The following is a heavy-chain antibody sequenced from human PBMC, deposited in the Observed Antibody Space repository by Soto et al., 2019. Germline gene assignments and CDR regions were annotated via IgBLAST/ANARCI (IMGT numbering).Heavy chain of an antibody. CDR2: INHSGST. CDR1: GGSFSGYY. Sequence: SETLSLTCAVYGGSFSGYYWSWIRQPPGKGLEWIGEINHSGSTNYNPSLKSRVTISVDTSKNQFSLKLSSVTAADTAVYYCARGLVVGVASEGFDYWGQGTLVTVSS. CDR3: ARGLVVGVASEGFDY. D-gene: IGHD2-15*01. V-gene: IGHV4-34*01. J-gene: IGHJ4*02.